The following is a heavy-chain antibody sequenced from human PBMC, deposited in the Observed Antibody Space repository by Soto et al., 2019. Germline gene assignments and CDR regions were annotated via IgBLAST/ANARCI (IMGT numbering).Heavy chain of an antibody. CDR2: INVGNGNT. Sequence: GASVKVYCKPAGYTCTCYAMHWVRQAPGQRFEWMGWINVGNGNTNYSQKFQGRVTITRDTSASTAYLELSSLRSADTAVYYCATSYSGYDYHYYYGMDVWGQGTTVTVSS. D-gene: IGHD5-12*01. CDR1: GYTCTCYA. V-gene: IGHV1-3*01. CDR3: ATSYSGYDYHYYYGMDV. J-gene: IGHJ6*02.